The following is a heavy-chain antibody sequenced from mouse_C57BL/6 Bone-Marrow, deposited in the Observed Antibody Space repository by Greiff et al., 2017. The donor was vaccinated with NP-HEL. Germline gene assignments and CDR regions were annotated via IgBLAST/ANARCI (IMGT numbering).Heavy chain of an antibody. J-gene: IGHJ1*03. V-gene: IGHV10-1*01. CDR3: VRRGGWDLDV. CDR1: GFSFNTYA. CDR2: IRRKSNNYAT. Sequence: EVQLVESGGGLVQPKGSLKLSCAASGFSFNTYAMNWVRQAPGKGLEWVARIRRKSNNYATYYADSVKDRFTISRYESESMLYLQMNDLKTEDRAMDYGVRRGGWDLDVWGTGTTVTVSS.